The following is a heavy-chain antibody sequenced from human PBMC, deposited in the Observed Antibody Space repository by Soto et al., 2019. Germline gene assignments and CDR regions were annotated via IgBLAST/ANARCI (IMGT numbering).Heavy chain of an antibody. Sequence: GGPLRLSCAASGFTFRSYAMSWVRQAPGKGLEWVSAISGSGGSTYYADSVKGRFTISRDNSKNTLYLQMNSLRAEDTAVYYCAKDLGDHSWSFDYWGQGTLVTVSS. V-gene: IGHV3-23*01. J-gene: IGHJ4*02. CDR1: GFTFRSYA. CDR2: ISGSGGST. CDR3: AKDLGDHSWSFDY. D-gene: IGHD6-13*01.